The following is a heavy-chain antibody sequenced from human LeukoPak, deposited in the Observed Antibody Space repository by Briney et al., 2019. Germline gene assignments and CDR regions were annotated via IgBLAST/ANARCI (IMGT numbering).Heavy chain of an antibody. J-gene: IGHJ6*02. CDR2: INPNNGGT. D-gene: IGHD2-2*01. Sequence: ASVKVSCKASGYTFTGHYMHWVRQAPGQGLEWMGWINPNNGGTDYAQKFQGRVTMTRDTSISTAYMELSRLRSDDTAVYYCARDHVVVPGGYEAHYYGMDVWGLGTTVTVSS. V-gene: IGHV1-2*02. CDR3: ARDHVVVPGGYEAHYYGMDV. CDR1: GYTFTGHY.